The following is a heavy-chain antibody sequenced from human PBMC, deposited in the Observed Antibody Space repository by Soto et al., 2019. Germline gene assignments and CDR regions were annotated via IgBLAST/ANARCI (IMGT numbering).Heavy chain of an antibody. Sequence: SETLSLTCTVSGGSISSGPYSWGWIRQPPGKGLDWIGTFYYSGSTNYKPYLESRVTISVDTSKNQFSLKVSSVTAADTSLYYCASLGGYCVSTNCYGYYGMDVWGQGTTVTVSS. CDR2: FYYSGST. D-gene: IGHD2-2*01. J-gene: IGHJ6*02. V-gene: IGHV4-39*01. CDR3: ASLGGYCVSTNCYGYYGMDV. CDR1: GGSISSGPYS.